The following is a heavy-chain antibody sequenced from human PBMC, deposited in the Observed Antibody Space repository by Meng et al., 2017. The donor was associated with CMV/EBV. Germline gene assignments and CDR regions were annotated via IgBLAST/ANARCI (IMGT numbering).Heavy chain of an antibody. CDR2: INPNSGGT. V-gene: IGHV1-2*02. CDR1: GYTFTGYH. D-gene: IGHD2-2*01. J-gene: IGHJ6*02. Sequence: ASVKVSCKASGYTFTGYHMHWVRQAPGQGLEWMGWINPNSGGTNYAQKFQGRVTMTRDTSISTAYMELSRLRSDDTAVYYCARGRLIVVVPAAIAGVRIAAALSMDVWGQGTTVTVSS. CDR3: ARGRLIVVVPAAIAGVRIAAALSMDV.